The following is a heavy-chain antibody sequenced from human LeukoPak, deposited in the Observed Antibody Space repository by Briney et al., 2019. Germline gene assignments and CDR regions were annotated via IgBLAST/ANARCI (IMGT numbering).Heavy chain of an antibody. CDR1: DGSISSYY. CDR2: IYYSGST. J-gene: IGHJ4*02. CDR3: ARGINYYDSSGYQPYYFDY. D-gene: IGHD3-22*01. V-gene: IGHV4-39*07. Sequence: SETLSLTCTVSDGSISSYYWSWIRQPPGKGLEWIGSIYYSGSTYYNPSLKSRVTISVDTSKNQFSLKLSSVTAADTAVYYCARGINYYDSSGYQPYYFDYWGQGTLVTVSS.